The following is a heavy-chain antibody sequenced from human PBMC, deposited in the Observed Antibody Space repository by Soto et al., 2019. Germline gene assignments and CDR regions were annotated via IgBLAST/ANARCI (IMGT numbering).Heavy chain of an antibody. CDR1: GGSVSGGGYY. J-gene: IGHJ3*02. CDR3: ARHVYHDYGDYFPFDDAFDI. CDR2: ISFTGDT. V-gene: IGHV4-61*08. Sequence: PSETLSLTCTVSGGSVSGGGYYWTWIRQPPGKGLEWIGYISFTGDTTYNPSLRSRVTIAMDTSKNQFSLKLSSATAADTAVYYCARHVYHDYGDYFPFDDAFDIWGQGTMVTVSS. D-gene: IGHD4-17*01.